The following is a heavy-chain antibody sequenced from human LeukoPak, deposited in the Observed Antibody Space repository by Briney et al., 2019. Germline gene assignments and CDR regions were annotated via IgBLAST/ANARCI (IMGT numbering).Heavy chain of an antibody. CDR2: IKSSSSTI. CDR1: GFTFSSYS. V-gene: IGHV3-48*01. J-gene: IGHJ4*02. Sequence: PGGSLRLSCVVSGFTFSSYSMNWVRQAPGKGLEWVSYIKSSSSTIHYADSVKGRFTVSRDNDKNSLYLQMNSLRAEDTGVYYCARGSSGLEDYWGQGTLVIVSS. D-gene: IGHD6-19*01. CDR3: ARGSSGLEDY.